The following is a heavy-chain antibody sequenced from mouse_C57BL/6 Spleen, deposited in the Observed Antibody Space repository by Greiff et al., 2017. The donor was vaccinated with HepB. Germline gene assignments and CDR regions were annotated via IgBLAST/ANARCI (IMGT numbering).Heavy chain of an antibody. CDR1: GYTFTSYW. J-gene: IGHJ1*03. CDR2: IYPSDSET. D-gene: IGHD1-1*01. V-gene: IGHV1-61*01. CDR3: ALYYYGSSYGYFDV. Sequence: QVQLQQPGAELVRPGSSVKLSCKASGYTFTSYWMDWEKQRPGQGLEWIGNIYPSDSETHYNQKFKDKATLTVDKSSSTAYMQLSSLTSEDSAVYYCALYYYGSSYGYFDVWGTGTTVTVSS.